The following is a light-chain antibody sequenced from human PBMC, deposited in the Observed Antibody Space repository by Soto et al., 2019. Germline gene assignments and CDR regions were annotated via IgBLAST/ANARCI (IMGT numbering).Light chain of an antibody. CDR1: SSNVGSNT. Sequence: QSALTQPPSASGTPGQRVTISCSGSSSNVGSNTVSWYQQLPGTAPKVLIYSDDQRPSGVPDRFSGSRSGSSASLAISGLQSGDEADYYCCSYAGISNLVFGTGTKLTVL. CDR2: SDD. CDR3: CSYAGISNLV. J-gene: IGLJ1*01. V-gene: IGLV1-44*01.